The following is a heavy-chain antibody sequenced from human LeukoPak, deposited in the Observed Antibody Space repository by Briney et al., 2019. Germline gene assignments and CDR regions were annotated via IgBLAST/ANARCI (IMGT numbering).Heavy chain of an antibody. J-gene: IGHJ4*02. D-gene: IGHD3-3*01. CDR1: GYTFTGYY. V-gene: IGHV1-2*02. CDR2: INPNSGGT. CDR3: ARDRSWAIFGVVIMYYFDY. Sequence: GASVKVSCKASGYTFTGYYMHWVRRAPGQGLEWMGWINPNSGGTNYAQKFQGRVTMTRDTSISTAYMELSRLRSDDTAVYYCARDRSWAIFGVVIMYYFDYWGQGTLVTVSS.